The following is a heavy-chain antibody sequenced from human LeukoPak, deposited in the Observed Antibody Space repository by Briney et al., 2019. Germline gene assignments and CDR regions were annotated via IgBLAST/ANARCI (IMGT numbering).Heavy chain of an antibody. V-gene: IGHV1-8*01. D-gene: IGHD3-22*01. CDR3: ARHYYYDSGGSAGLSY. CDR1: GYTFTSYD. CDR2: MNPNSGNT. Sequence: GASVKVSCKASGYTFTSYDINWVRQATGQGLEWMGWMNPNSGNTGYAQKFQGRVTMTRNTSISTAYMELSSLRSEDTAVYYCARHYYYDSGGSAGLSYWGQGTLVTVSS. J-gene: IGHJ4*02.